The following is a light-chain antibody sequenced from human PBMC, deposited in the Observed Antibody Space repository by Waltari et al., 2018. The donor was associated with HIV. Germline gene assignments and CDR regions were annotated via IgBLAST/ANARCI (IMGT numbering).Light chain of an antibody. J-gene: IGKJ3*01. V-gene: IGKV1-33*01. CDR3: QHYDHLHFT. CDR2: DAS. CDR1: QDISNH. Sequence: DIQMTQSPSPLSVSIGQRVTILCQASQDISNHLNWYQQRPGKAPKLLIYDASNLETGVPSRFSGSGSGTDCTFTISSLQPEDIATYYCQHYDHLHFTVGPGTKVDI.